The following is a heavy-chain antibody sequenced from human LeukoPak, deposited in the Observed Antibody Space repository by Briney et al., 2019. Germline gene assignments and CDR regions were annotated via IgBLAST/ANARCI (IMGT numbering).Heavy chain of an antibody. J-gene: IGHJ6*02. CDR3: ARRYGSGYGYGMDV. CDR1: GGTFSSYA. V-gene: IGHV1-69*04. D-gene: IGHD3-10*01. CDR2: IIPILGIA. Sequence: ASVKVSCKASGGTFSSYAISWVRQAPGQGLEWMGRIIPILGIANYAQKFQGRVTITADKSTSTAYMELSSLRSEDTAVYYCARRYGSGYGYGMDVWGQGTTVTVSS.